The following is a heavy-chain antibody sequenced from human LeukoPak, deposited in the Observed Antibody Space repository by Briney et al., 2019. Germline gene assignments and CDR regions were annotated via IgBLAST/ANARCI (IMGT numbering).Heavy chain of an antibody. J-gene: IGHJ4*02. CDR2: IVGSSST. Sequence: GGSLRLSCAASGFTFSNFAMTWVRQAPGKGLEWVSSIVGSSSTYYADSLKGRFTISRDNAKNSLYLQMNGLRAEDTAVYYCARIGAGSSRDYWGQGTLVTVSS. D-gene: IGHD6-13*01. V-gene: IGHV3-21*01. CDR1: GFTFSNFA. CDR3: ARIGAGSSRDY.